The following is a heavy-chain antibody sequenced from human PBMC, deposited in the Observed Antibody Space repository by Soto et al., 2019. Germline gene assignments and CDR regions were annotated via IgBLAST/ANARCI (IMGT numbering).Heavy chain of an antibody. V-gene: IGHV3-23*01. D-gene: IGHD1-1*01. CDR2: FSGSSGNT. J-gene: IGHJ4*02. CDR1: GFSISTYG. Sequence: VQLLESGGGLAQPGGSLRLSCAASGFSISTYGVTWVRQAPGKGLEWVSGFSGSSGNTYYADSVKGRFTISRDNSKNTVYLQMNSLRAEDTAVYYCARWNGYGDSWGQGTLVTVS. CDR3: ARWNGYGDS.